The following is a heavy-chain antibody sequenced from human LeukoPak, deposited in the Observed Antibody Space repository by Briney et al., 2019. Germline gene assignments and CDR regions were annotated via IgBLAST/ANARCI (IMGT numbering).Heavy chain of an antibody. D-gene: IGHD5-12*01. CDR3: AKAPPYSGSPYYYYMDV. CDR1: GFTFSSYS. CDR2: ISRSSSDI. V-gene: IGHV3-21*01. J-gene: IGHJ6*03. Sequence: GGSLRLSCAASGFTFSSYSMTWVRQAPGKGLEWVSSISRSSSDIYYADSVKGRITISRDNAKNSLYLQMNSLRAEDTAVYYCAKAPPYSGSPYYYYMDVWGKGTTVTVSS.